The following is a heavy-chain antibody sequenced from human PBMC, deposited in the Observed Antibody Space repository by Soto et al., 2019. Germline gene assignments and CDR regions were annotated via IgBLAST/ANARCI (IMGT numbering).Heavy chain of an antibody. CDR3: AKDRSSTSCYAFDY. Sequence: GGSLRLSCAASGFTFRSYAMSWVRQAPGKGLEWVSAISGSGGSTYYADSVKGRFTISRDNSKNTLYLQMNGLRAEDTAVYYCAKDRSSTSCYAFDYWGQGTLVTVSS. CDR1: GFTFRSYA. CDR2: ISGSGGST. V-gene: IGHV3-23*01. J-gene: IGHJ4*02. D-gene: IGHD2-2*01.